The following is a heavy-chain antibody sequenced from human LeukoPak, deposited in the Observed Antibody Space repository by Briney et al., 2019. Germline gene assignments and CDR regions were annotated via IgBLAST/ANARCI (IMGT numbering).Heavy chain of an antibody. D-gene: IGHD5-24*01. V-gene: IGHV4-34*01. CDR1: GGSFSGYY. CDR3: ARGGMATPRYYFDY. CDR2: INHSGST. Sequence: SETLSLTCAVYGGSFSGYYWSWIRQPPGKGLEWIGEINHSGSTNYNPSLKSRVTISVDTSKNQFSLKLSSVTAADTAVYYCARGGMATPRYYFDYWGQGTLVTVSS. J-gene: IGHJ4*02.